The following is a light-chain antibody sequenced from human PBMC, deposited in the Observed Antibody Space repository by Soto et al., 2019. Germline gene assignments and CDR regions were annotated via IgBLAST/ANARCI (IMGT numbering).Light chain of an antibody. CDR1: QSISNH. Sequence: DIQMTQSPSSLSASVEDRVIITCRASQSISNHLNWYQQKPGKAPKLLIFAASSLQSGVPSRFSGSRSRPDFTLTIRSLQPEDFATYYCQQSYSSPPTFGQGTKVEIK. V-gene: IGKV1-39*01. CDR2: AAS. CDR3: QQSYSSPPT. J-gene: IGKJ1*01.